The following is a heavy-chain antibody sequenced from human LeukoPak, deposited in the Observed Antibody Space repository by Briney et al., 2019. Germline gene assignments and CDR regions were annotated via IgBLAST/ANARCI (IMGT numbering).Heavy chain of an antibody. D-gene: IGHD3-10*01. Sequence: ASVKVSCKASGYTFTSYGISWVRQAPGQGLEWMGWISAYNGNTNYAQKLQGRVTMTTDTSTSTAYMELRSLRPDDTAVYYCARVPTYYYGSGSYPDYWGQGTLVTVSS. CDR3: ARVPTYYYGSGSYPDY. CDR1: GYTFTSYG. V-gene: IGHV1-18*01. CDR2: ISAYNGNT. J-gene: IGHJ4*02.